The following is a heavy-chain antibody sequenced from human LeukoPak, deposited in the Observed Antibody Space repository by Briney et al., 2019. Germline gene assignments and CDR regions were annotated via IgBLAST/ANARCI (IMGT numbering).Heavy chain of an antibody. CDR2: IYHSGST. CDR1: GGSISSGGYY. J-gene: IGHJ3*02. Sequence: SETLSLTCTVSGGSISSGGYYWSWIRQPPGKGLEWIGYIYHSGSTYYNPSLKSRVTISVDRSKNQFSLKLSSVTAADTAVYYCARQRLAFDIWGQGTMVTVSS. V-gene: IGHV4-30-2*01. CDR3: ARQRLAFDI.